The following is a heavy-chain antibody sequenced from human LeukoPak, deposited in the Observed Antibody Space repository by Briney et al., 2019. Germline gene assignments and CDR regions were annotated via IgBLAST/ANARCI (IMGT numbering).Heavy chain of an antibody. Sequence: GGSLRLSCAASGFTFSSYEMNWVRQAPGKGLEWVSYISSSGSTIYYADSVKGRFTISRDNAKNSLYLQMNSLRAEDTAVYYCARGTLYSGWSYYFDSWGQGTLVTVSS. CDR2: ISSSGSTI. J-gene: IGHJ4*02. CDR3: ARGTLYSGWSYYFDS. V-gene: IGHV3-48*03. D-gene: IGHD6-19*01. CDR1: GFTFSSYE.